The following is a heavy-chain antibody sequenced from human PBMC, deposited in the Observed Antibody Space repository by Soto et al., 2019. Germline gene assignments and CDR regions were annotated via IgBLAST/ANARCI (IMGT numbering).Heavy chain of an antibody. V-gene: IGHV3-30-3*01. Sequence: QVQLVESGGGVVQPGGSLRLSCAASGFTFSSYAMHWVRQAPGKGLEWVAVISYDGSNKYYADSVKGRFTISRDNSKKTLYLQMNGLRAEDTAVYYCASPKYQHDYGDYADFWGQGTLVNVSS. CDR1: GFTFSSYA. CDR3: ASPKYQHDYGDYADF. D-gene: IGHD4-17*01. J-gene: IGHJ4*02. CDR2: ISYDGSNK.